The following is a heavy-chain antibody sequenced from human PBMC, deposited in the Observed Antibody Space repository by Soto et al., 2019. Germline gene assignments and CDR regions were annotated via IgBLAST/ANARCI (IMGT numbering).Heavy chain of an antibody. CDR1: GHSFTSYW. CDR2: IYPGDSDT. D-gene: IGHD2-2*01. J-gene: IGHJ5*02. CDR3: AKDIEREYCSSTCAGGNWFDP. Sequence: PGESLKISCKGSGHSFTSYWIGWVRQMPGKGLEWMGIIYPGDSDTRYSPSFQGQVTISADNSKNTLYLQMNSLRAEDTAVYYCAKDIEREYCSSTCAGGNWFDPWGQGTLVTVSS. V-gene: IGHV5-51*01.